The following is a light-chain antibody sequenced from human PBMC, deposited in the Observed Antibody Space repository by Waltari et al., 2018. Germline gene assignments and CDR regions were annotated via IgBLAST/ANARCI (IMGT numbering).Light chain of an antibody. J-gene: IGKJ1*01. CDR3: HQYNTYEWT. CDR2: KAS. V-gene: IGKV1-5*03. Sequence: DIQMTQSPSTLSASVGDRVTITCRASQSVSTWLAWYQQKPGKAPKFLIYKASILENGVPSRFSGSGSGTEFTLTISSLQPDDFATYYCHQYNTYEWTFGQGTKVEI. CDR1: QSVSTW.